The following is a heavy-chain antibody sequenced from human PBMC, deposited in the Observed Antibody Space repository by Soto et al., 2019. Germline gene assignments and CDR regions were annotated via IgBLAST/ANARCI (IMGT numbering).Heavy chain of an antibody. Sequence: QLQLQESGPGLVKPSETLSLTCTVSGGSISSSSYYWGWIRQPPGKGLEWIGSIYYSGSTYYNPSLKSRVTISVDTSKNQFSLKLSSVTAADTAVYYCAISSGYDLDLFDYWGQGTLVTVSS. CDR3: AISSGYDLDLFDY. CDR1: GGSISSSSYY. CDR2: IYYSGST. V-gene: IGHV4-39*01. D-gene: IGHD5-12*01. J-gene: IGHJ4*02.